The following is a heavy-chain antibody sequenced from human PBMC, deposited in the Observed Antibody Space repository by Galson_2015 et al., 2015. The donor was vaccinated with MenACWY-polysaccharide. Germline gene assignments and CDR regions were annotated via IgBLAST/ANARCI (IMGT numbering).Heavy chain of an antibody. CDR2: IQYDGTNK. CDR3: AREGSRIVFHAFET. V-gene: IGHV3-33*01. Sequence: SLRLSCAASGVRFSGSGMHWVRQAPGKGLEWVAVIQYDGTNKVYADSVKSRFTISRDNSKNTLYLEMNSLRAEDTAVYYCAREGSRIVFHAFETWGQGTMVTVSS. D-gene: IGHD6-13*01. J-gene: IGHJ3*02. CDR1: GVRFSGSG.